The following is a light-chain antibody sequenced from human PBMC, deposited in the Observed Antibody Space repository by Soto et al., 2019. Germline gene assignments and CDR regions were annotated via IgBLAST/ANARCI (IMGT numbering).Light chain of an antibody. J-gene: IGKJ1*01. CDR2: GAP. CDR1: QTVSSN. V-gene: IGKV3-20*01. CDR3: QQYGSSPRT. Sequence: EMGMTQSPATLSVSAGERATLSWGASQTVSSNLAWYQQKPGQAPRLLIYGAPSRASGIPDRFSGSVYGTDFTLTISRLEPEDFAVYYCQQYGSSPRTFGQGTKVDIK.